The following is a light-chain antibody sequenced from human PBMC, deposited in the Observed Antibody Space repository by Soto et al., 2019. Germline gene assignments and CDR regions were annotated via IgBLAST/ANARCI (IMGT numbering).Light chain of an antibody. Sequence: QSALTQPASVSGSPGQSITISCTGTRSDIGAYNFVSWYQQHPGEVPKLMLYDVNVRPSGVSNRFSGSKSGNTASLTISGLQDEDEADYYCTSWTTSTTMIFGGGTQLTVL. CDR3: TSWTTSTTMI. CDR1: RSDIGAYNF. CDR2: DVN. J-gene: IGLJ2*01. V-gene: IGLV2-14*03.